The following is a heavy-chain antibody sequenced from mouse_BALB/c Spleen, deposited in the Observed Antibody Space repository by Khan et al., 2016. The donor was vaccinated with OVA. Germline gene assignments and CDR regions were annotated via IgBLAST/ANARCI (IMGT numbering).Heavy chain of an antibody. CDR3: ARSLVANYAMDY. J-gene: IGHJ4*01. CDR2: ISTGGHYT. CDR1: GFTFSSFA. V-gene: IGHV5-9-3*01. Sequence: EVELVESGGGVVKPGGSLKLSCSASGFTFSSFAMSWVRQTPEKRLEWVATISTGGHYTFYPASVKGRFTISRDNARNTLYLQMSSLRSEDTAMYYCARSLVANYAMDYWGQGTSVTVSS. D-gene: IGHD2-2*01.